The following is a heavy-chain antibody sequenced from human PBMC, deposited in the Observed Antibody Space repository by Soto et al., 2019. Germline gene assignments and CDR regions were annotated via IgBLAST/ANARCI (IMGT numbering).Heavy chain of an antibody. Sequence: EVQLVESGGGLVQPGGSLRLSCAASGFTVSSHYINWVRQAPGKGLDWVSGIYNSGTSFYADSVKGRFTVSRDTAKNSVFLQMSSLRAEDTAVYFCARGTLIVRGLIPDAFDIWGQGTRVTVSS. CDR3: ARGTLIVRGLIPDAFDI. CDR2: IYNSGTS. V-gene: IGHV3-66*01. D-gene: IGHD3-10*01. J-gene: IGHJ3*02. CDR1: GFTVSSHY.